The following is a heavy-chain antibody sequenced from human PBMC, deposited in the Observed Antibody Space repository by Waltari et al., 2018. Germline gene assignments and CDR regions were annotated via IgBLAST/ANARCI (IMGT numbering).Heavy chain of an antibody. CDR1: GGSFSGYY. D-gene: IGHD3-3*01. J-gene: IGHJ6*02. Sequence: QVQLQQWGAGLLKPSETLSLTCAVYGGSFSGYYWSWIRQPPGTGLEWIGEINHSGSTNYNPSLKSRVTISVDTSKNQFSLKLSSVTAADTAVYYCARLSVFWSGYYGYYYYYGMDVWGQGTTVTVSS. CDR2: INHSGST. CDR3: ARLSVFWSGYYGYYYYYGMDV. V-gene: IGHV4-34*01.